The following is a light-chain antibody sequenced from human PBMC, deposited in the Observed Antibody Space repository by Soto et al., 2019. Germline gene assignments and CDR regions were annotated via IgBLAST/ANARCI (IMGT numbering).Light chain of an antibody. CDR3: SSYTSSITVV. CDR2: EVS. V-gene: IGLV2-14*01. J-gene: IGLJ2*01. Sequence: QAALTQPASVSGSPGQSITISCTGTSSDVGGYNYVSWYQQHPGKAPKLMIYEVSNRPSGVSNRFSGSKSDNTASLTISGLQAEHEADYYCSSYTSSITVVFGGGTKLTVL. CDR1: SSDVGGYNY.